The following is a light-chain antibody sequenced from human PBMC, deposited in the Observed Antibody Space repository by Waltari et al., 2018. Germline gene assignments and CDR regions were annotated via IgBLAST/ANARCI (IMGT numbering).Light chain of an antibody. Sequence: QSALTQPRSVSGSPGQSVTTSCTGTDSDVGGDNNDSLYQQHPGKAPKLMIYDVSNRPSGVPDRFSGSKSGNTASLTISGLQAEDEADYYCCSYAGSYVFGTGTKVTVL. J-gene: IGLJ1*01. CDR1: DSDVGGDNN. CDR2: DVS. V-gene: IGLV2-11*01. CDR3: CSYAGSYV.